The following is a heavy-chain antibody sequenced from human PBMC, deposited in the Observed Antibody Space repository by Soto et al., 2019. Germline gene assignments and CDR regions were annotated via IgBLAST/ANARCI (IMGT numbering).Heavy chain of an antibody. CDR1: GDSIISSDFY. D-gene: IGHD6-13*01. CDR3: ARGGSSSWYNWFDP. V-gene: IGHV4-39*01. J-gene: IGHJ5*02. CDR2: IFYLGSS. Sequence: PSETLSLTCTVSGDSIISSDFYWGWVRQPPGKGLEWIGSIFYLGSSYYNPSLKSRVTMSVDTSKNQFSLRLSSVTAADTAVYYCARGGSSSWYNWFDPWGQGTLVTVSS.